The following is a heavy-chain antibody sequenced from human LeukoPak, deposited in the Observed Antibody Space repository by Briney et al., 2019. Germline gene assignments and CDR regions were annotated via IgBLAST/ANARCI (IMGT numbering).Heavy chain of an antibody. CDR3: AKDEYDDILTGYYMDY. CDR2: ISGSGGST. CDR1: GFTFSSYA. D-gene: IGHD3-9*01. V-gene: IGHV3-23*01. Sequence: GGSLRLSCAASGFTFSSYAMSWVRQAPGKGLEWVSAISGSGGSTYYVDSVKGRFTISRDNSKNTLYLQTNSLRAEDTAVYYCAKDEYDDILTGYYMDYWGQGTLVTVSS. J-gene: IGHJ4*02.